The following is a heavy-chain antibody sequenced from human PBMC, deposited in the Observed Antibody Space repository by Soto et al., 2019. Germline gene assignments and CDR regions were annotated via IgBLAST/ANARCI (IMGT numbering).Heavy chain of an antibody. CDR3: ARARVSPRGRRRWYFDL. V-gene: IGHV4-30-4*01. D-gene: IGHD3-10*01. CDR1: NLAFQTGQFI. Sequence: QIELQESGPGLIKPSQTLSLTCNVPNLAFQTGQFIWSWIRRPPGQGREWLGDGHTSAGSFYNPSVRCRVSISVDMSRAQVFLTLNPVSAADTAVYFCARARVSPRGRRRWYFDLWGRGTLVSVSS. J-gene: IGHJ2*01. CDR2: GHTSAGS.